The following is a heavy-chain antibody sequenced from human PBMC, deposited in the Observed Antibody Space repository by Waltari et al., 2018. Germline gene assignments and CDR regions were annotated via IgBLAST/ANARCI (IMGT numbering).Heavy chain of an antibody. CDR1: GGSISSSNW. CDR2: IYHSGST. V-gene: IGHV4-4*02. CDR3: ARDLGATGSDYYYYGMDV. Sequence: QVQLQESGPGLVKPSGTLSLTCAVSGGSISSSNWWSWVRQPPGKGLEWIGEIYHSGSTNSNPSLKIRVTISVNKSTNQFALKLSAVTAADTAVYYCARDLGATGSDYYYYGMDVWGQGTTVTVSS. J-gene: IGHJ6*02. D-gene: IGHD1-26*01.